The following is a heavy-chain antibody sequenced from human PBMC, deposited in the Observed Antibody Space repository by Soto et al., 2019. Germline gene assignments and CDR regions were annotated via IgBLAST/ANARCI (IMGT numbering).Heavy chain of an antibody. D-gene: IGHD3-10*01. Sequence: GGSLRLSCAASGFTFSSYGMHWVRQAPGKGLEWVSVIKGDGSSKTYADSVEGRFTVSRDSAKNTLHLQMNSLTVEDTAVYYCVRDAGHRGDYWGQGTLVTVSS. V-gene: IGHV3-30*03. CDR2: IKGDGSSK. CDR1: GFTFSSYG. CDR3: VRDAGHRGDY. J-gene: IGHJ4*02.